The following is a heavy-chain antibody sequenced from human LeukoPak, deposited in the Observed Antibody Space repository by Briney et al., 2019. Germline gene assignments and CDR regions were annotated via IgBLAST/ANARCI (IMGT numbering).Heavy chain of an antibody. V-gene: IGHV4-59*03. D-gene: IGHD3-10*01. Sequence: SETLSLTCTVSGGTINDYYWNWLRQPPGKGLEWIGFIYYRGTTTNNPSLKSRLTTSIDSSKKQFSLNLSSVTAADTAVYYFAGVFSGRRPFELWGEGTVVTVP. CDR3: AGVFSGRRPFEL. CDR1: GGTINDYY. CDR2: IYYRGTT. J-gene: IGHJ4*02.